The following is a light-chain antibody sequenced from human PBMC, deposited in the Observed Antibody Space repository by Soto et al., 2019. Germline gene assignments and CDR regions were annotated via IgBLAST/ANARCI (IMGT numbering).Light chain of an antibody. V-gene: IGKV3-11*01. Sequence: EIVLTQSPATLSLSPGERATLSCRASRSVRSYLAWYQQKPGQAPRLLIYDASNRAAGIPARFSGSGSETDFTLPISHPEPEDFSVYYCQQRYAWPPITFGQGTRLEIK. J-gene: IGKJ5*01. CDR3: QQRYAWPPIT. CDR2: DAS. CDR1: RSVRSY.